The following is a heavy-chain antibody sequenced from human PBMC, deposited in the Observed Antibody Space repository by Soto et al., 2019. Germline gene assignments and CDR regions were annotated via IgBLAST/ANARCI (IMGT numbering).Heavy chain of an antibody. V-gene: IGHV4-59*08. Sequence: QVQLQESGPGLVKPSETLSLTCTVSGGSITNYYCSWFRQPPGKGLVWIGYIQYNGYSAYNLSLKRRVTMSMDTSKTQFSLMLESVTATDTAVYYCARHGFGSLHGLVDVWGQGTTVIVSS. D-gene: IGHD3-10*01. CDR3: ARHGFGSLHGLVDV. CDR2: IQYNGYS. CDR1: GGSITNYY. J-gene: IGHJ6*02.